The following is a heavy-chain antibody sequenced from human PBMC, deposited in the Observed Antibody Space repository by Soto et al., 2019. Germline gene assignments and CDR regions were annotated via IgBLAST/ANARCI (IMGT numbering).Heavy chain of an antibody. CDR3: ARPSTVVVLPGTLSMRGYYSGMDV. J-gene: IGHJ6*02. Sequence: QVQLQASGPGLVKPSQTLSLTCTVSGGSISNGGYQWSWIRQHPGKGLEWIGHMFYSGSTFYNPSLKSRVTISIDTSKNQFSLKLTSVTAADTAVYYCARPSTVVVLPGTLSMRGYYSGMDVWGRGTTVTVSS. CDR1: GGSISNGGYQ. V-gene: IGHV4-31*03. D-gene: IGHD2-2*01. CDR2: MFYSGST.